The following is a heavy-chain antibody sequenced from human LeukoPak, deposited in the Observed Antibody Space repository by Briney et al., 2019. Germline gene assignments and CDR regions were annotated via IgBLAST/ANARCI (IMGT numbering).Heavy chain of an antibody. J-gene: IGHJ4*02. D-gene: IGHD1-26*01. V-gene: IGHV3-15*01. CDR3: TTDVVGATTLDY. Sequence: GSLRLSCAASGFTFSNAWMSWVRQAPGKGLEWVGRIKSKTDGGTTDYAAPVKGRFTFSRDDSKNTLYLQMNSLKTEDTAVYYCTTDVVGATTLDYWGQGTLVTVSS. CDR1: GFTFSNAW. CDR2: IKSKTDGGTT.